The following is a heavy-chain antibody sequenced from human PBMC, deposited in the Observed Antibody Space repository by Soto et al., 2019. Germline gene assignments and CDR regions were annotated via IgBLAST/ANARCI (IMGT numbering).Heavy chain of an antibody. Sequence: GASVKVSCQTSGYTITRYDINWVRQATGQGLEWMGWMNPNSGNTGYAQKFQGRVTMTRNTSISTAYMELSSLRSEDTAVYYCARSRPPIGNAYVPNDIWGQGTMVTVSS. CDR1: GYTITRYD. J-gene: IGHJ3*02. CDR2: MNPNSGNT. V-gene: IGHV1-8*01. D-gene: IGHD1-1*01. CDR3: ARSRPPIGNAYVPNDI.